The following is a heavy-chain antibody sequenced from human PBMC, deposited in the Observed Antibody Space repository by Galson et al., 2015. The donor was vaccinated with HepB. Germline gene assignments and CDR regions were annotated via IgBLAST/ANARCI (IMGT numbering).Heavy chain of an antibody. J-gene: IGHJ3*02. Sequence: SLRLSCAASGFTFSSYAMTWVRQAPGKGLEWVSAISGRDVSTYYADSVRGRFTISRYNSKNTLYLQMNSLRADDTAVYYCARAQIGYHTDAIDIWGQGTMVSVSS. D-gene: IGHD3-22*01. V-gene: IGHV3-23*01. CDR1: GFTFSSYA. CDR3: ARAQIGYHTDAIDI. CDR2: ISGRDVST.